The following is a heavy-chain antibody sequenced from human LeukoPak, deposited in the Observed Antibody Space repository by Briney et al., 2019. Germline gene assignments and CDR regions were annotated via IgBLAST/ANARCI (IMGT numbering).Heavy chain of an antibody. D-gene: IGHD6-25*01. Sequence: SETLSLTCAVYGGSFSGYYWSWIRHPPGKGLELIGEINHSGSTNYNPSLKSRVTISVDTSKNQFSLKLSSVTAADTAVYYCASSIAALPAFDIWGQGTMVTVSS. V-gene: IGHV4-34*01. CDR1: GGSFSGYY. CDR3: ASSIAALPAFDI. CDR2: INHSGST. J-gene: IGHJ3*02.